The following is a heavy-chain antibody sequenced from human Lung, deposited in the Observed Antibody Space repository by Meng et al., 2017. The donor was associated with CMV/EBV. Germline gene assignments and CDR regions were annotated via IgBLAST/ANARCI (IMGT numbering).Heavy chain of an antibody. CDR3: AKRLPYYGMDV. J-gene: IGHJ6*01. D-gene: IGHD2-15*01. V-gene: IGHV3-23*01. Sequence: GESXKISCAASGFTFSSYAMSWVRQAPGKGLEWVSTINSGSRGTIFYANSVRGRFTISRDDSRNTLYLQMISLRAEDTAIYYCAKRLPYYGMDVWGHGTPVTVSS. CDR2: INSGSRGTI. CDR1: GFTFSSYA.